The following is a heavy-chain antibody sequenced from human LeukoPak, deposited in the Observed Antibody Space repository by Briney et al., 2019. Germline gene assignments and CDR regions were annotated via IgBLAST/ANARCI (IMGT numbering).Heavy chain of an antibody. Sequence: GGSPRLSCAASGFTFRIYSMNWVRQAPGKGLEWVSSISSSSSSIYNADSVKGRFTISRDNAKNSLYLQMNSLRAEDTAVYYCARVAAQDIVVVPAVDWFDPWGQGTLVTVSS. CDR3: ARVAAQDIVVVPAVDWFDP. V-gene: IGHV3-21*01. CDR1: GFTFRIYS. J-gene: IGHJ5*02. CDR2: ISSSSSSI. D-gene: IGHD2-2*01.